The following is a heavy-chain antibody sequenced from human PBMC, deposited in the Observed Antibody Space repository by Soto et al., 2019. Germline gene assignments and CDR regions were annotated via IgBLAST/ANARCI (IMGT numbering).Heavy chain of an antibody. CDR3: AKDRRAGGNYGFYSDF. Sequence: LRLSCAVSGFTFSSYGMTWVRQAPGKGLEWISFSSATGSGTYYADSVKGRFTVSRDNSKNTLYLQMTSLRADDTAVYYCAKDRRAGGNYGFYSDFWGQGALVTVSS. J-gene: IGHJ4*02. V-gene: IGHV3-23*01. CDR2: SSATGSGT. D-gene: IGHD1-7*01. CDR1: GFTFSSYG.